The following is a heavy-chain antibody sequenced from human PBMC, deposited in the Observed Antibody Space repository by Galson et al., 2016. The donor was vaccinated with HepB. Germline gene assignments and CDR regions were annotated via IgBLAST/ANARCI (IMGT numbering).Heavy chain of an antibody. CDR1: GYSFTNYW. V-gene: IGHV5-51*01. D-gene: IGHD1-26*01. J-gene: IGHJ4*02. CDR3: ARVSSGTYYLMDY. CDR2: IYPRDSET. Sequence: QSGAEVKKPGDSLKISCKTSGYSFTNYWIAWVRQMPGKGLGWMGIIYPRDSETRSNPSFEGLVTMSSDKSITTAYLQLINLKASDTAIYYCARVSSGTYYLMDYWGQGTLATVSS.